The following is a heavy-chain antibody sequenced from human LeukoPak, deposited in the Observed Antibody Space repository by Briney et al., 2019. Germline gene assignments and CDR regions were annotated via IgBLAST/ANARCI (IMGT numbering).Heavy chain of an antibody. CDR1: GFTFSNAW. V-gene: IGHV3-15*01. CDR2: IKSKTNGGTT. CDR3: TTEYSSSYNWFNP. D-gene: IGHD6-6*01. Sequence: AGSLRLSCAASGFTFSNAWMAWVRQAPGKGLEWVGRIKSKTNGGTTDYPAPVKGRFTISRDDSKNTLYLQMNSLKIEDTAVYYCTTEYSSSYNWFNPWGQGTLVTVSS. J-gene: IGHJ5*02.